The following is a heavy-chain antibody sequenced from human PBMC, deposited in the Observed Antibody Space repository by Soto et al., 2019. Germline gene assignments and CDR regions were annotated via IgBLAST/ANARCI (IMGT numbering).Heavy chain of an antibody. CDR1: GGSISSGGYY. Sequence: LSLTCTVSGGSISSGGYYWSWIRQHPGKGLEWIGYIYYSGSTYYNPSLKSRVTISVDTSKNQFSLKLSSVTAADTAVYYCARDRRYCSGGSCYYHYGMDVWGQGTTVTVSS. CDR2: IYYSGST. D-gene: IGHD2-15*01. J-gene: IGHJ6*02. CDR3: ARDRRYCSGGSCYYHYGMDV. V-gene: IGHV4-31*03.